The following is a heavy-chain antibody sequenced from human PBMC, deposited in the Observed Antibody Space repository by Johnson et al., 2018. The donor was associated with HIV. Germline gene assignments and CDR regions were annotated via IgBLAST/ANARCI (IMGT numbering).Heavy chain of an antibody. Sequence: VQLVESGGGLVQPGRSLRLSCAASGFAFGDYAMSWVRQAPGKGLEWVGFIRSKTYGGTTEYAASVKGRFTISRDASKNIAYLQMNNLKTEDTAVYYCARVPRKGFRPDAFDIWGQGTMVTVSS. J-gene: IGHJ3*02. CDR1: GFAFGDYA. V-gene: IGHV3-49*04. D-gene: IGHD3-3*01. CDR3: ARVPRKGFRPDAFDI. CDR2: IRSKTYGGTT.